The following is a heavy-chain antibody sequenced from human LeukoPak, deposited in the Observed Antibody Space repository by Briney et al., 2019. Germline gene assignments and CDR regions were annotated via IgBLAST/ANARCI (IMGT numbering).Heavy chain of an antibody. V-gene: IGHV3-23*01. CDR3: AKVARAYYDSSGYYRSFLDTRGYFDY. CDR1: GFTFSSYA. Sequence: PGGSLRLSCAASGFTFSSYAMSWVRQAPGKGLEWVSAISGSGGSTYYADSVKGRFTISRDNSKNTLYLQMNSLRAEDTAVYYCAKVARAYYDSSGYYRSFLDTRGYFDYWGQGTLVTVSS. CDR2: ISGSGGST. J-gene: IGHJ4*02. D-gene: IGHD3-22*01.